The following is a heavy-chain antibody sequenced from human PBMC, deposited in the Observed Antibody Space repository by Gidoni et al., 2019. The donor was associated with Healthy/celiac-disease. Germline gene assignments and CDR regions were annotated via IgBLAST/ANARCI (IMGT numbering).Heavy chain of an antibody. V-gene: IGHV3-30*03. CDR1: GFTFSSYG. CDR3: ATFPGYSSSCYGFRDAFDI. Sequence: QVQLVESGGGVVQPGRSLRISCAASGFTFSSYGMHWVRQVPGKGLEWVAVISYDGSNKYYADSVKGRFTISRDNSKNTLYLQMNSLRAEDTAVYYCATFPGYSSSCYGFRDAFDIWGQGTMVTVSS. J-gene: IGHJ3*02. CDR2: ISYDGSNK. D-gene: IGHD6-13*01.